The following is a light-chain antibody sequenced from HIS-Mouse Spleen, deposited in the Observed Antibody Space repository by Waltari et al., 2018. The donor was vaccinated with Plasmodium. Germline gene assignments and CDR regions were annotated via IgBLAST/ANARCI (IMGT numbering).Light chain of an antibody. J-gene: IGLJ3*02. V-gene: IGLV3-10*01. CDR3: YSTDSSGNHRV. CDR2: EDS. CDR1: ALPKKY. Sequence: SYELTQPPSVSVSSGQTARITRSGDALPKKYAYWYQQKSGQAPVLVIYEDSKRPSGIPEGFSGSSSGTMATLTISGAQVEDEADYYCYSTDSSGNHRVFGGGTKLTVL.